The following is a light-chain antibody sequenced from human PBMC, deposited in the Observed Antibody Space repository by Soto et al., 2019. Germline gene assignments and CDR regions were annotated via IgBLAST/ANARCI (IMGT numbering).Light chain of an antibody. J-gene: IGKJ5*01. Sequence: EIVMTQSPATLSVSPGERATLSCRASQSVSINLAWYQQKPGQAPRLLIYGASTRATGIPARFSGSGSGTDFTLTISSLEPEDFAVYYCQQRYNWPPTFGQGRRLEV. CDR3: QQRYNWPPT. CDR2: GAS. V-gene: IGKV3-15*01. CDR1: QSVSIN.